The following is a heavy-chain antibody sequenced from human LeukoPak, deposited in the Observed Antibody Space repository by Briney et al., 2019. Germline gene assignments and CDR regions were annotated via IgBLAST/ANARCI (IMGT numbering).Heavy chain of an antibody. D-gene: IGHD6-13*01. J-gene: IGHJ4*02. V-gene: IGHV4-39*07. CDR2: IYYSGST. Sequence: SETLSLTCTVSGGSISSSSYYWGWIRQPPGKGLEWIGSIYYSGSTYYNPSLKSRVTISVDTSKNQFSLKLSSVTAADTAVYYCARVPAIAAAGKFDYWGQGTLVTVSS. CDR3: ARVPAIAAAGKFDY. CDR1: GGSISSSSYY.